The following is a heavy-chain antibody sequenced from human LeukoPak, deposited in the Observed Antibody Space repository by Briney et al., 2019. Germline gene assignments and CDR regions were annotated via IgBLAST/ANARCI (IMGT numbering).Heavy chain of an antibody. CDR1: GFTFSSFG. CDR3: AKASMVRGVIDY. CDR2: IRYDGSNK. V-gene: IGHV3-30*02. D-gene: IGHD3-10*01. J-gene: IGHJ4*02. Sequence: GGSLRLSCSAPGFTFSSFGMHWVRPAPGKGLGWVAFIRYDGSNKYYADSVKGRFTISRDNSKNTLYLQMNSLRAEDTAVYYCAKASMVRGVIDYWGQGTLVTVSS.